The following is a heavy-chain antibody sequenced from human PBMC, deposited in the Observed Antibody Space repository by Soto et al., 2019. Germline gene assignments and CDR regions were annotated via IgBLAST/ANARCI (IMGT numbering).Heavy chain of an antibody. J-gene: IGHJ6*02. Sequence: EVQLVESGGGLVQPGGSLRLSCAASGFSFSNDWMNWVRQAPGKGLEWVGRIKRKIDGEATDYAGPVKGRFTVFRDDSKSALYLQMNSLKGDDTAVYYCTTGSVEGVWGQGPTVTVS. D-gene: IGHD2-15*01. CDR2: IKRKIDGEAT. CDR3: TTGSVEGV. CDR1: GFSFSNDW. V-gene: IGHV3-15*07.